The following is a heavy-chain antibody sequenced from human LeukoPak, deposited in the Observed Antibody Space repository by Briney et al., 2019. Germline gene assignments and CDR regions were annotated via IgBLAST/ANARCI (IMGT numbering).Heavy chain of an antibody. V-gene: IGHV4-39*07. CDR2: IHSSGST. J-gene: IGHJ5*02. CDR3: ASGDYYGSGSPPGWFDP. Sequence: SETLSLTCSVSGGSISSGVYYWGWVRQPPEEGLEWIGSIHSSGSTFYNPSLKSRVAISRDTSKNQFSLKLSSVTAADTAVYYCASGDYYGSGSPPGWFDPWGQGTLVTVSS. D-gene: IGHD3-10*01. CDR1: GGSISSGVYY.